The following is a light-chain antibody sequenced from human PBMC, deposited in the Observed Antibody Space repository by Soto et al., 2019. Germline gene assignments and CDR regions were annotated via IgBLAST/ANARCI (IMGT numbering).Light chain of an antibody. CDR3: FSYAGSSIWV. J-gene: IGLJ3*02. Sequence: QSALTQPASVSGSPGQSITISCSGSRSDIGSYNNVAWYQQHPGKAPRVMIFGVTKRPSGISDGFFGSKSGSTASLTISGLQAEDEADYFCFSYAGSSIWVFGGGTKLTVL. CDR2: GVT. V-gene: IGLV2-23*02. CDR1: RSDIGSYNN.